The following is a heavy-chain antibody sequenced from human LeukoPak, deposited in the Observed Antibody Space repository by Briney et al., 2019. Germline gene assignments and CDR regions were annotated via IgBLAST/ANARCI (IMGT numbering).Heavy chain of an antibody. J-gene: IGHJ4*02. Sequence: GGSLRLSCAASGFTFSAYWMSWVRQAPGKGLGWVANIQPDGGEKYCVDSVKGRFSISRDYAKNSLYLQMNSLRAEDTAVYYCARPGYSGYAFNCWGQGTLVTVSS. V-gene: IGHV3-7*05. CDR3: ARPGYSGYAFNC. D-gene: IGHD5-12*01. CDR1: GFTFSAYW. CDR2: IQPDGGEK.